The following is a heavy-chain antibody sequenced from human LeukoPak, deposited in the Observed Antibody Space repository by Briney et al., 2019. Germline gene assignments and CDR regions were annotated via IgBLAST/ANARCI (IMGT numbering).Heavy chain of an antibody. D-gene: IGHD3-22*01. CDR1: GFTLSSYD. V-gene: IGHV3-13*01. Sequence: GGSLRLSWAASGFTLSSYDMHWVRQATGKGLEWVSAIGAAGATYYPGSVKGRFTISRENAKNSFFLQMNSLRAGDTAVYYCARGRRSSGSHFDYWGQGTLVTVSS. CDR2: IGAAGAT. CDR3: ARGRRSSGSHFDY. J-gene: IGHJ4*02.